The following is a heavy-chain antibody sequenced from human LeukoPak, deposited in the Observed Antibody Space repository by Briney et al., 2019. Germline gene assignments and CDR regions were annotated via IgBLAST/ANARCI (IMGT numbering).Heavy chain of an antibody. CDR3: ARVKYYDILTGYYPGYGMDV. CDR1: GFTFSDYY. D-gene: IGHD3-9*01. Sequence: GGSLRLSCAASGFTFSDYYISWIRQAPGKGLEWVSYISSSGSTIYYADSVKGRFTTSRDNAKNSLYLQMNSLRAEDTAVYYCARVKYYDILTGYYPGYGMDVWGQGPLVTVSS. V-gene: IGHV3-11*01. CDR2: ISSSGSTI. J-gene: IGHJ6*02.